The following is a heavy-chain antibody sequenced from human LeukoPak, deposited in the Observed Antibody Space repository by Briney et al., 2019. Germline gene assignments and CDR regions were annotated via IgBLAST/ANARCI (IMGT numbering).Heavy chain of an antibody. J-gene: IGHJ6*03. V-gene: IGHV4-59*01. CDR3: ARSSGSYSSYYYYMDV. D-gene: IGHD3-10*01. CDR1: GGSFSGYY. Sequence: PSETLSLTCAVYGGSFSGYYWSWIRQPPGKGLEWIGYIYYSGSTNYNPSLKSRVTISVDTSKNQFSLKLSSVTAADTAVYYCARSSGSYSSYYYYMDVWGKGTTVTISS. CDR2: IYYSGST.